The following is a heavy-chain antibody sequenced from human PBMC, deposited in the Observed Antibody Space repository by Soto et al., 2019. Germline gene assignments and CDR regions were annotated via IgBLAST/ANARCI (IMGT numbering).Heavy chain of an antibody. Sequence: RQARGHRLQWIGWIDVGSANANYAQMLQERVTISKNTLYLQMNSLRAEDTAVYYCANPVDIVAKRQLDYWGQGTLVTVSS. CDR3: ANPVDIVAKRQLDY. D-gene: IGHD5-12*01. J-gene: IGHJ4*02. V-gene: IGHV1-58*01. CDR2: IDVGSANA.